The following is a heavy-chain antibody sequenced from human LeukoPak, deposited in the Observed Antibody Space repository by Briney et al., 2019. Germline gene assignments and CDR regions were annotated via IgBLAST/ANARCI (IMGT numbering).Heavy chain of an antibody. V-gene: IGHV3-30*18. CDR2: ISHDGAAV. J-gene: IGHJ5*02. Sequence: GGSLRLSCAVSGFTIANHGMHWVRQAPGKGLQWVAMISHDGAAVYYGDSVKGRLTISRDNSNNTLYLQMNSLRVEDTAVYYCAKDWGSSGWYNWFDPWGQGTLVTVSS. CDR3: AKDWGSSGWYNWFDP. CDR1: GFTIANHG. D-gene: IGHD6-19*01.